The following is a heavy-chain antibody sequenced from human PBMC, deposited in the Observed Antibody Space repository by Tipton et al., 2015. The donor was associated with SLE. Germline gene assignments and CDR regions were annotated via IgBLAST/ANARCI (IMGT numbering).Heavy chain of an antibody. Sequence: TLSLTCTVSGGSINSGYWSWIRQPAGKGLEWIGRIYSGGSFYYNPSLKSRVTMSVDTSRKQFSLKLTSVTAADTAVYYCARRGWVDAFDIWGQGTMVIVSS. V-gene: IGHV4-4*07. CDR1: GGSINSGY. CDR3: ARRGWVDAFDI. CDR2: IYSGGSF. J-gene: IGHJ3*02. D-gene: IGHD6-19*01.